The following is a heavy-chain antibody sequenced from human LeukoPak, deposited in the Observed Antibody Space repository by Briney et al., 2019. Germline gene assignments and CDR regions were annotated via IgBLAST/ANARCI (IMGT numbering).Heavy chain of an antibody. CDR1: GFTFSNYW. D-gene: IGHD4-11*01. Sequence: GGSLRLSCAGSGFTFSNYWMSWVRQAPGKGLEGGANIKQDGSEKHYMDSVKGRFTISRDNAKNSLYLPMSSPRAEDTAVYYCTRVEETATTAAIIRKYSYYYYYMDVWGKGNTVTVSS. CDR3: TRVEETATTAAIIRKYSYYYYYMDV. J-gene: IGHJ6*03. V-gene: IGHV3-7*01. CDR2: IKQDGSEK.